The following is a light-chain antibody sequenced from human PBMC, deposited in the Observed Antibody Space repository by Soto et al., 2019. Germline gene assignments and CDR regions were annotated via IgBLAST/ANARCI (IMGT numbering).Light chain of an antibody. J-gene: IGKJ2*01. CDR1: QSVGSN. CDR3: HQYTNWPYT. V-gene: IGKV3-15*01. Sequence: EIVMTQSPATLSVSPGERASLSCRASQSVGSNLAWYQQTAGQAPRLLIYGASTRATGIPARCSGSGSGTEFTLTISSLQSEDFAVYPCHQYTNWPYTFGQGTKLEIK. CDR2: GAS.